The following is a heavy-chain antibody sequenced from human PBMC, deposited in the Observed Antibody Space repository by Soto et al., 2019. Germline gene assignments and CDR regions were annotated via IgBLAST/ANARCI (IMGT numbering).Heavy chain of an antibody. J-gene: IGHJ4*02. D-gene: IGHD6-13*01. V-gene: IGHV4-59*01. CDR3: ARVKQQLTGHFDY. Sequence: SETLSLTCTVSGGSISSYYWSWIRQPPGKGLEWIGYIYYSGSTNYNPSLKSRVTISVDTSKNQFSLKLSSVTAADTAVYYCARVKQQLTGHFDYWGQGTLVTVSS. CDR1: GGSISSYY. CDR2: IYYSGST.